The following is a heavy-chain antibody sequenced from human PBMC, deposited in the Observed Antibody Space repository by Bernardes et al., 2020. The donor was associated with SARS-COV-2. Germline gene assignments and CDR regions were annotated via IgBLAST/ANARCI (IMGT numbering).Heavy chain of an antibody. V-gene: IGHV3-33*01. D-gene: IGHD3-10*01. CDR2: IWYDGSNK. CDR1: GFTFSDFG. Sequence: GGSLRLSCAASGFTFSDFGMHWVRQAPGKGLEWVAVIWYDGSNKYYADSVKGRFTISRDNSKNTLYLQMNSLRAEDMAVYYCARVGLYYGSGSYYKGSFDYWGQGTLVTVSS. J-gene: IGHJ4*02. CDR3: ARVGLYYGSGSYYKGSFDY.